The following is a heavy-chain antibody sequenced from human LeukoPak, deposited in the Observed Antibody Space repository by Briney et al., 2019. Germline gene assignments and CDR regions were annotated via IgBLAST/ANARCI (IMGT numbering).Heavy chain of an antibody. J-gene: IGHJ4*02. CDR1: GFTFSSNA. D-gene: IGHD3-22*01. CDR2: VSDSGGST. CDR3: AKSAYYYDSSGYYYGPYYFDY. Sequence: GGSLRLSCAASGFTFSSNALSWVRQAPGKGLEWVSSVSDSGGSTSYADSVKGRFTISRDNSKSTLYLQINSLRAEDTAVYYCAKSAYYYDSSGYYYGPYYFDYWGQGTLVTVSS. V-gene: IGHV3-23*01.